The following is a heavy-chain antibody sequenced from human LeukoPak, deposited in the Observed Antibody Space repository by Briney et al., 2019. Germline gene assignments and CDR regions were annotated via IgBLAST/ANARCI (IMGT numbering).Heavy chain of an antibody. V-gene: IGHV3-9*01. CDR2: ISWNSGSI. CDR3: ARATVTTVQWYFDY. D-gene: IGHD4-4*01. Sequence: PGGSLRLSCAASGFAFDDYAMHWVRQAPGKGLEWVSGISWNSGSIGYADSVKGRFSISGDNAKNSLYLQMDSLRAEDTAFYYCARATVTTVQWYFDYWGQGSLVTVSS. CDR1: GFAFDDYA. J-gene: IGHJ4*02.